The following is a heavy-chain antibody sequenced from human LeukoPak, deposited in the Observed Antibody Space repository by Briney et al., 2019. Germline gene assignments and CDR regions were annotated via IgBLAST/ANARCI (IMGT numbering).Heavy chain of an antibody. CDR3: ARDARWLGEVGKPRVRYYFDY. D-gene: IGHD5-24*01. CDR2: IKSRIDGETT. CDR1: GFTSINAW. J-gene: IGHJ4*02. V-gene: IGHV3-15*01. Sequence: PGGSLRLSCAASGFTSINAWMSWVRQAPGKGLEWVGRIKSRIDGETTEYGAPVKGRFTISRDESENTLYLQMNSLRAEDTAVCYCARDARWLGEVGKPRVRYYFDYWGQGTLVTVSS.